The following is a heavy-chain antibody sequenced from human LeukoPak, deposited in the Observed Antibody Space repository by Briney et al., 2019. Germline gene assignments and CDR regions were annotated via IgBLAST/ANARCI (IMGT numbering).Heavy chain of an antibody. CDR3: AKDAVGGTAYYFDY. D-gene: IGHD1-26*01. Sequence: GGSLRLSCAASGFTFSSYAMSWVRQAPGKGLKWVSAISVSGGSTYYAGSVKGRFTISRDNSKNTLYLQLNSLRAEDTAVYYCAKDAVGGTAYYFDYWGQGTLVTVSS. V-gene: IGHV3-23*01. CDR2: ISVSGGST. J-gene: IGHJ4*02. CDR1: GFTFSSYA.